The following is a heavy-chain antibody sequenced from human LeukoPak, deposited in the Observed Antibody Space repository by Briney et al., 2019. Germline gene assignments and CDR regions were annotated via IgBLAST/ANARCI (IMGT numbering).Heavy chain of an antibody. CDR3: ARDLRSYYCDSSGYWGYYFDY. D-gene: IGHD3-22*01. CDR1: GGTFSSYA. V-gene: IGHV1-69*13. CDR2: IIPIFGTA. J-gene: IGHJ4*02. Sequence: SVKVSCKASGGTFSSYAISWVRQAPGQGLEWMGGIIPIFGTANYAQKFQGRVTITADESTSTAYMELSSLRSEDTAVYYCARDLRSYYCDSSGYWGYYFDYWGQGTLVTVSS.